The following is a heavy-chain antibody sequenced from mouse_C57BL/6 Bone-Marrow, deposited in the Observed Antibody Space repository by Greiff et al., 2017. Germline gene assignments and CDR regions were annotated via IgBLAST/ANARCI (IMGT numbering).Heavy chain of an antibody. CDR1: GYTFTSYG. Sequence: QVQLQQSGAELARPWASVKLSCKASGYTFTSYGISWVKQRTGQGLEWIGEIYPRSGNTYYNEKFKGKATLTADKSSSTAYMELRSLTSEDSAVYFCARDDYDWFAYWGQGTLVTVSA. CDR3: ARDDYDWFAY. J-gene: IGHJ3*01. V-gene: IGHV1-81*01. CDR2: IYPRSGNT. D-gene: IGHD2-4*01.